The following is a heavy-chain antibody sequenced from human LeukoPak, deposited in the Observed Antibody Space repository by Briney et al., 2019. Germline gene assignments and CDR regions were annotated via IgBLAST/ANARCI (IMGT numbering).Heavy chain of an antibody. J-gene: IGHJ4*02. CDR3: ASDRARGLPVDY. CDR1: GFTFNSYS. V-gene: IGHV3-7*03. CDR2: VTQDGHDK. Sequence: PGGSLRLSCAASGFTFNSYSMNWVRQAPGKGLQWVATVTQDGHDKYYVDSVKGRFTISRDNARNSLYLQMNSLRAEDTALYYCASDRARGLPVDYWGQGTLVTVSS. D-gene: IGHD5-18*01.